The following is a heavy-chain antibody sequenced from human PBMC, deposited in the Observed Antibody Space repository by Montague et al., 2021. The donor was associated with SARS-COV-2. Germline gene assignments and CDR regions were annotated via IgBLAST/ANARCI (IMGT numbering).Heavy chain of an antibody. J-gene: IGHJ6*03. CDR2: IYHSGRS. Sequence: SETLSLTCAVYGGSFSGYSCSWIRQPPGKGQEWMGQIYHSGRSNYNPSLKSQVPISVDASKNQFSLKLSSVTAADTALYYCSVVTAGLTKGPKFYDMDVWGNGTMVTVSS. D-gene: IGHD4-23*01. CDR1: GGSFSGYS. CDR3: SVVTAGLTKGPKFYDMDV. V-gene: IGHV4-34*03.